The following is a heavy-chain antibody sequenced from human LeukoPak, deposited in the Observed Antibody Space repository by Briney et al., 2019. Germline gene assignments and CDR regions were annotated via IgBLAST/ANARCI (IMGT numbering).Heavy chain of an antibody. Sequence: GESLKISCEASGYNFIHYWIGWVRQVPGKGLEWTGIIYPADSDTKYSPSFHGQVTISADKSISTAYLQLVNLKPSDTAIYYCARRNWNSGYYLDLWGQGTPVTVSS. J-gene: IGHJ4*02. D-gene: IGHD3-22*01. CDR2: IYPADSDT. V-gene: IGHV5-51*01. CDR1: GYNFIHYW. CDR3: ARRNWNSGYYLDL.